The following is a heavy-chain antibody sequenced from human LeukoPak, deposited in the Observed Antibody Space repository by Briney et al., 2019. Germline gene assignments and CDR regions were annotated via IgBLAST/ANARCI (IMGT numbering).Heavy chain of an antibody. J-gene: IGHJ6*04. CDR3: ARLTANWGSRYYYYGMDV. D-gene: IGHD7-27*01. Sequence: SETLSLTCTVSGGSISSYYWSRIRQPPGKGLEWIGYIYYSGSTNYNPSLKSRVTISVDTSKNQFPLKLSSVTAADTAVYYCARLTANWGSRYYYYGMDVWGKGTTVTVSS. CDR1: GGSISSYY. V-gene: IGHV4-59*01. CDR2: IYYSGST.